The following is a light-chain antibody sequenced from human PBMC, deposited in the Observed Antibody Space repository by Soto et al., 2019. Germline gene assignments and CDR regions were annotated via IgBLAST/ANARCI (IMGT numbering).Light chain of an antibody. V-gene: IGKV1-39*01. CDR1: QMMSRY. CDR3: QQSHSAPFT. Sequence: DIQMTQSPSSLSASVGDRVTITCRASQMMSRYLNWYHQKAGRAPKLLISAASNLQTGVPSRFSGSGSGTDFTLTISSLQPEDFATYFCQQSHSAPFTFGPGTTVDIK. CDR2: AAS. J-gene: IGKJ3*01.